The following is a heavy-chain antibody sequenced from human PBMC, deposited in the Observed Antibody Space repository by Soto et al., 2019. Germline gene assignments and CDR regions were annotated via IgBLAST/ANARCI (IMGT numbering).Heavy chain of an antibody. Sequence: QLQLQESGPGLVKPSETLSLTCTVSGGSISSSSYYWGWIRQPPGKGLEWIGSIYYSGSTYYNPSLKSRVTISVDTSKNQFSLKLSSVTAADTAVYYCARHLYYDFWSGYSYYFDYWGQGTLVTVSS. D-gene: IGHD3-3*01. CDR1: GGSISSSSYY. J-gene: IGHJ4*02. CDR3: ARHLYYDFWSGYSYYFDY. CDR2: IYYSGST. V-gene: IGHV4-39*01.